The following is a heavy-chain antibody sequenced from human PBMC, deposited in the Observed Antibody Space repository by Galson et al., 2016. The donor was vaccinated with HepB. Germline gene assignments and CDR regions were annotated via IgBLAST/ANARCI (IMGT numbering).Heavy chain of an antibody. Sequence: SETLSLTCTVSGGSVSSSSYYWGWIRQPPGKGLEWIGSVYYSGSTYYSPSLKSRVSISVDTSKNQFSLRLSSVTAADTAVYYCARDRSSGSGNFGYWGQGTLVTVSS. D-gene: IGHD3-10*01. CDR3: ARDRSSGSGNFGY. V-gene: IGHV4-39*07. CDR2: VYYSGST. CDR1: GGSVSSSSYY. J-gene: IGHJ4*02.